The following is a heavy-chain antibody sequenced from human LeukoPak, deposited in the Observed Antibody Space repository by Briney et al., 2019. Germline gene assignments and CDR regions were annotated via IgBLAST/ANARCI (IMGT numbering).Heavy chain of an antibody. Sequence: GGSLRLSCAASGFIFSSYEMNWVRQAPGKGLEWVSYIGSSGSIIYYADSVKGRFTISRDNAKNSLYLQMSSLRAEDTAVYYCARDPASYYHYYYMDVWGKGTTVTISS. V-gene: IGHV3-48*03. D-gene: IGHD3-3*02. CDR1: GFIFSSYE. J-gene: IGHJ6*03. CDR3: ARDPASYYHYYYMDV. CDR2: IGSSGSII.